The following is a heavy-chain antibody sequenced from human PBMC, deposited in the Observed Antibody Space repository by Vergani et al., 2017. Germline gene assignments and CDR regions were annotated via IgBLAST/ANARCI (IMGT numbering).Heavy chain of an antibody. D-gene: IGHD1-1*01. V-gene: IGHV3-23*01. CDR2: ISSGGGDI. Sequence: EVQLLESGGGLVQPGGSRRLSCAGAGFTFDTYTMAYVRQAPGKGLEWVATISSGGGDIFYADSVKGRFTISRDNSKNTLFLQMNSLKDEDTAVYYCTTAWGLYFVHCEDFQYWGRGTLVSVSS. CDR3: TTAWGLYFVHCEDFQY. J-gene: IGHJ1*01. CDR1: GFTFDTYT.